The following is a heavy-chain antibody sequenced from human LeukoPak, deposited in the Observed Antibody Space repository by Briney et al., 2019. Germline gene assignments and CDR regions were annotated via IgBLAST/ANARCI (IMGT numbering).Heavy chain of an antibody. J-gene: IGHJ4*02. V-gene: IGHV3-23*01. Sequence: GGSLRLSCLGSGFTFSLSAMHWVRQAPGKGLEWVSTISGTGHDTYYADSVKRRLTTSRDNSKNTLYVEMNSLKAEDTAMYYCARRGTGRRYFDLWGQGTLVIVSS. CDR1: GFTFSLSA. CDR3: ARRGTGRRYFDL. CDR2: ISGTGHDT. D-gene: IGHD3-10*01.